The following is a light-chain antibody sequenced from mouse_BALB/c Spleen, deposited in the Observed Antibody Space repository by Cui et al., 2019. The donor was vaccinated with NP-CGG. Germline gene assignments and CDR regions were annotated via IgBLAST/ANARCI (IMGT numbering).Light chain of an antibody. CDR1: TGAVTTSNY. CDR3: ALWSSNNWV. Sequence: QAVVTQESALTTSPGETVTLTCRSSTGAVTTSNYANWVQEKPDHLFTGLIGGTNNRVPGVPARFSGSLIGDKAALTITGAQTEDEAIYFCALWSSNNWVFGGGTKLTVL. V-gene: IGLV1*01. J-gene: IGLJ1*01. CDR2: GTN.